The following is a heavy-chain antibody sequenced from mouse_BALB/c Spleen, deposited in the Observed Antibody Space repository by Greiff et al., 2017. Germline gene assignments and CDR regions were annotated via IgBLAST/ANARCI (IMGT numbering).Heavy chain of an antibody. CDR3: ARPDGYPAWFAY. V-gene: IGHV3-2*02. Sequence: EVQLQESGPGLVKPSQSLSLTCTVTGYSITSDYAWNWIRQFPGNKLEWMGYISYSGSTSYNPSLKSRISITRDTSKNQFFLQLNSVTTEDTATYYCARPDGYPAWFAYWGQGTLVTVSA. J-gene: IGHJ3*01. CDR2: ISYSGST. D-gene: IGHD2-3*01. CDR1: GYSITSDYA.